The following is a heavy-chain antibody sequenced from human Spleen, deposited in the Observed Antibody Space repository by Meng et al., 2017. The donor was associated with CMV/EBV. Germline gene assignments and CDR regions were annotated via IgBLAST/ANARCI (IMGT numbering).Heavy chain of an antibody. CDR2: INSGGSTT. V-gene: IGHV3-74*01. Sequence: GESLKISCTASAFTFSSYWMHWVRQAPGKGLVWVSRINSGGSTTDYADSVKGRFTISRDNAKNTLYLQMNSLRAEDTAVYYCARDGGGKGVAFDIWGQGTMVTVSS. CDR1: AFTFSSYW. CDR3: ARDGGGKGVAFDI. D-gene: IGHD3-10*01. J-gene: IGHJ3*02.